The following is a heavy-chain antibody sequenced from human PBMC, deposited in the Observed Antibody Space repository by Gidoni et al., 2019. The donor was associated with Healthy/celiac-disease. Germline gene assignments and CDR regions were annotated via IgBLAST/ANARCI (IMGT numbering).Heavy chain of an antibody. CDR3: AIGSIQGAFDI. D-gene: IGHD4-4*01. J-gene: IGHJ3*02. CDR2: INHSGST. Sequence: QVQLQQWGAGLLKPSETLSLTCAVYGGSFSGYYWSWIRQPPGKGLEWIGEINHSGSTNYNPSLKSRVTISVDTSKNQFSLKLSSVTAADTAVYYCAIGSIQGAFDIWGQGTMVTVSS. V-gene: IGHV4-34*01. CDR1: GGSFSGYY.